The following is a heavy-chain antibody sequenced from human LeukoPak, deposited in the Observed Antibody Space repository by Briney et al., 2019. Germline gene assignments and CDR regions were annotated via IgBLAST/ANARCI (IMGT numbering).Heavy chain of an antibody. CDR2: ISSSSSTI. CDR3: ASHPRYYYDSSADY. D-gene: IGHD3-22*01. CDR1: GFTFSSYS. Sequence: GGSLRLSCAASGFTFSSYSMNWVRQAPGKGLEWVSYISSSSSTIYYADSVKGRFTISRDNAKNSLYLQMNSLRAEDTAVYYCASHPRYYYDSSADYWGQGTLVTVSS. V-gene: IGHV3-48*01. J-gene: IGHJ4*02.